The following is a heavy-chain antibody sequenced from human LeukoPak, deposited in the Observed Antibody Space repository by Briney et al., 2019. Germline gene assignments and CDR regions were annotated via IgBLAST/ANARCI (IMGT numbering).Heavy chain of an antibody. V-gene: IGHV3-30*04. CDR3: AKYDLD. CDR1: GFTFSTYA. D-gene: IGHD3-3*01. J-gene: IGHJ4*02. CDR2: ILYDGSNE. Sequence: GGSLRLSCAASGFTFSTYAMHWVRQAPGKGLEWAALILYDGSNENYADSVKGRFTISRDNSKNTLYLQMNSLRAEDTAVYYCAKYDLDWGQGTLVTVSS.